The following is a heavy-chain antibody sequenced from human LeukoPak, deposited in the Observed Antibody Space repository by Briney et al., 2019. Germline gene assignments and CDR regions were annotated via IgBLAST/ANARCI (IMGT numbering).Heavy chain of an antibody. CDR2: INPNSGGT. D-gene: IGHD6-19*01. J-gene: IGHJ4*02. CDR1: GYTFTGYY. Sequence: GASVKVSCKASGYTFTGYYMHWVRQAPGQGLEWMGWINPNSGGTNYAQKFQGRVTMTRDTSISTAYMELSRLRSDDTAAYYCARDRDFSSGWGPFDYWGQGTLVTVSS. V-gene: IGHV1-2*02. CDR3: ARDRDFSSGWGPFDY.